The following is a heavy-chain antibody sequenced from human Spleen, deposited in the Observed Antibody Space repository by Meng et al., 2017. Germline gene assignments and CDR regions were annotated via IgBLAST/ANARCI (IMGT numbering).Heavy chain of an antibody. J-gene: IGHJ4*02. CDR1: GYKFSSYW. V-gene: IGHV5-51*01. Sequence: GGSLRLSCQGSGYKFSSYWVAWVRQMPGKGLEWMGNIYLGDSDTRYSPSFQGQVTMSADKSTNTAFLQWSSLMSTDTAIYYCAILNGDPMDYWGQGTLVTVSS. CDR3: AILNGDPMDY. D-gene: IGHD3-10*01. CDR2: IYLGDSDT.